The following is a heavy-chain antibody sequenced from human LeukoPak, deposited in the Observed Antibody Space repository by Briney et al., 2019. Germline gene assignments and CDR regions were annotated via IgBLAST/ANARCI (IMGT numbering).Heavy chain of an antibody. Sequence: PSETLSLTCTVSGGSISSYYWSWIRQPPGKRLEWVGYIYYSGSTNYNPSLKSRVTISVDTSKNQFSLKLSSVTAADTDVYDCASLRGWHYYYYYMDVWGKGTTVTVSS. J-gene: IGHJ6*03. CDR3: ASLRGWHYYYYYMDV. D-gene: IGHD5-24*01. V-gene: IGHV4-59*01. CDR2: IYYSGST. CDR1: GGSISSYY.